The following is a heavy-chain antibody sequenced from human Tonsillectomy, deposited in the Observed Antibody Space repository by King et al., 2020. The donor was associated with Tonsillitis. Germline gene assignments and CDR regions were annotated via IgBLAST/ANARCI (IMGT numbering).Heavy chain of an antibody. CDR3: AKDSNGYGDFGSPYYYYYGMDV. J-gene: IGHJ6*02. CDR1: GFIFSSYG. V-gene: IGHV3-30*02. D-gene: IGHD4-17*01. Sequence: VQLVESGGGVVQPGGSLRLSCAASGFIFSSYGMHWVRQAPGKGLEWVAFIRYDGSNKYHADSVKGRFTISRDNSKNTVYLQMNSLRGEDTAVYYCAKDSNGYGDFGSPYYYYYGMDVWGQGPTVTISS. CDR2: IRYDGSNK.